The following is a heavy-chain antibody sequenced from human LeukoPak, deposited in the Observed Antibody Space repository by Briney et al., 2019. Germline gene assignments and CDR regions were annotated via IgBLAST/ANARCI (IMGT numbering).Heavy chain of an antibody. D-gene: IGHD4-23*01. CDR1: GYTFTSYD. CDR2: MNPNSGNT. Sequence: ASVKVSCKASGYTFTSYDINWVRQATGQGLEWMGWMNPNSGNTGYAQKFQGRVTMTRNTSISTAYMELSSLRSEDTAVYYCARGTTVVNYYYYYGMDIWGQGTTVTVSS. J-gene: IGHJ6*02. CDR3: ARGTTVVNYYYYYGMDI. V-gene: IGHV1-8*01.